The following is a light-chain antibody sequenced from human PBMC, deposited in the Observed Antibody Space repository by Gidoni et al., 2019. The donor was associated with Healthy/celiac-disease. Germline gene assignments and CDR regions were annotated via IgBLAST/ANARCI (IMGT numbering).Light chain of an antibody. CDR2: GAS. CDR3: QQYNNWPPLFT. Sequence: EIVMTQSPATLSVSPGERATLSCRASQSVSSNLAWYQQKPGQAPRLLIYGASTRATGIPARFSGSGSGTEFTLTISSLQSEDFAFYYCQQYNNWPPLFTFGPGTKVEIK. J-gene: IGKJ3*01. V-gene: IGKV3-15*01. CDR1: QSVSSN.